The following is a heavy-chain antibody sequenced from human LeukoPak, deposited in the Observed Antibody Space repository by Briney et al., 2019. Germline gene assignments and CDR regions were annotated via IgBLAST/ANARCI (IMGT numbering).Heavy chain of an antibody. Sequence: PGGSLRLSCAASGFTFSSYWMHWVRQAPGKGLVWVSRINSDGSITNYADSVKGRFTISRDNAKNTLSLQMNSLRAEDTAVYYCARVGGSNAFDIWGQGTMVIVSS. V-gene: IGHV3-74*01. J-gene: IGHJ3*02. D-gene: IGHD1-26*01. CDR2: INSDGSIT. CDR1: GFTFSSYW. CDR3: ARVGGSNAFDI.